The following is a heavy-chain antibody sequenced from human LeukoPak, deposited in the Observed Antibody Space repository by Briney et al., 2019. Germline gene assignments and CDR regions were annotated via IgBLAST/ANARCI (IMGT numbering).Heavy chain of an antibody. Sequence: GESLKISCKGSGYSFTSYWIGWVRQMPGKGLEWMGIIYPGDSDTRYSPSFQGQVTISADKSISTAYLQWSSLKASDTAMYYCAISVSGYSSSWYIGNWFDPWGQGTLVTVSS. CDR3: AISVSGYSSSWYIGNWFDP. J-gene: IGHJ5*02. V-gene: IGHV5-51*01. CDR1: GYSFTSYW. CDR2: IYPGDSDT. D-gene: IGHD6-13*01.